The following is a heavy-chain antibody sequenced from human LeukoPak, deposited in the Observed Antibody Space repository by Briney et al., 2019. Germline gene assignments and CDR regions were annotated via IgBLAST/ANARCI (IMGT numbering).Heavy chain of an antibody. V-gene: IGHV3-23*01. Sequence: GGSLRLSCAASGFTFSSYAMSWVRQAPGKGLEWVSAISGSGGSTYYADSVKGRFTISRDNSKNTLYLQMNSLRAEDTAVYYCTRDEIYSSSGYGGIGGLVYWGQGTLVTVSS. CDR2: ISGSGGST. D-gene: IGHD6-13*01. J-gene: IGHJ4*02. CDR3: TRDEIYSSSGYGGIGGLVY. CDR1: GFTFSSYA.